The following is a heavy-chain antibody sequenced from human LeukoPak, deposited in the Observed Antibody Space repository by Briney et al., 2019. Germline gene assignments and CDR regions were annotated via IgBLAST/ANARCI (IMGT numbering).Heavy chain of an antibody. CDR3: VRVGVTTAVPVRPYNRFDP. Sequence: PSETLSLTCTVSGGSISSGDYYWGWIRQPPGKGLEWIGSISYAGNTYYNPSLKSRVTVSVDTSKNQFSLELNSVTAADTAVFYCVRVGVTTAVPVRPYNRFDPWGQGTLVTVPS. CDR1: GGSISSGDYY. J-gene: IGHJ5*02. D-gene: IGHD4-23*01. V-gene: IGHV4-39*01. CDR2: ISYAGNT.